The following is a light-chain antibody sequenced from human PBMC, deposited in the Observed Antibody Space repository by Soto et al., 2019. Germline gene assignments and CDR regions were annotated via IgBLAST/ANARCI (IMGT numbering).Light chain of an antibody. CDR2: SVS. CDR3: ISYTVSRSYV. Sequence: QSVLPQPASVSGSPGQSITISCSGTSSDIGAYDHVAWFQQFPGKTPKLVIYSVSNRPSGVSYRFSGSKSGNTASLTISGLQADDEADYYCISYTVSRSYVFGPGTKV. J-gene: IGLJ1*01. V-gene: IGLV2-14*01. CDR1: SSDIGAYDH.